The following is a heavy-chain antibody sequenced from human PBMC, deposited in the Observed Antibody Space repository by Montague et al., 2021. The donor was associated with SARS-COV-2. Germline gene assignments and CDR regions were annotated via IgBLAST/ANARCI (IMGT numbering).Heavy chain of an antibody. Sequence: SETLSLTCVVSGDSIITANWWTWVRLPPGKGLEWVGEIYDTGSTKYNPSLKSRVSMSVDKSKNQFSLRLTSVTAADTAIYYCAREGGGMAGLAYWGQGTLVTVSS. V-gene: IGHV4-4*02. CDR3: AREGGGMAGLAY. CDR2: IYDTGST. J-gene: IGHJ4*02. CDR1: GDSIITANW. D-gene: IGHD5-24*01.